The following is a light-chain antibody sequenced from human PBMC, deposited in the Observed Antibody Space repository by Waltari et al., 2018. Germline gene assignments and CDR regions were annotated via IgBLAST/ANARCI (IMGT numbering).Light chain of an antibody. Sequence: QSALTQTATVSGSPGQSITISCRGASSATGKYTLVSWYQQHPGKAPTPIVYDVDKRPSGVSTRFPGAKSGNTALLTISGLQTADEADYYCCSYAGSAVSVFGGGTKLTVL. CDR2: DVD. J-gene: IGLJ3*02. CDR3: CSYAGSAVSV. CDR1: SSATGKYTL. V-gene: IGLV2-23*02.